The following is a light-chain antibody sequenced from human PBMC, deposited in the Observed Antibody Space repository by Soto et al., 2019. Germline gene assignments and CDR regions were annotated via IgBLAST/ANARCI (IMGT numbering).Light chain of an antibody. J-gene: IGKJ2*01. CDR1: QRITTY. Sequence: IHMTQSPSSLSASGGDRITVTCRASQRITTYVNWYQLKTGEAPKLLISTSGTLQRGVPSRFSGSGSGTDFTLTISGLQPADFATYFCQQTYSTPYTFGQGTRLEIK. V-gene: IGKV1-39*01. CDR2: TSG. CDR3: QQTYSTPYT.